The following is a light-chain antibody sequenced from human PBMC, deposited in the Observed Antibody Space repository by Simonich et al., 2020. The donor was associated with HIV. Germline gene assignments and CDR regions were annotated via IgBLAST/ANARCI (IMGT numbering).Light chain of an antibody. CDR1: SGSIASNY. V-gene: IGLV6-57*03. CDR3: QSYDSSSHWV. Sequence: NFMLTQPHSVSESPGKTVTISCTRSSGSIASNYVQWYQQRPGSAPTTVIYEDNQRPSGVPDRFSGSIDSSYNSASLTISGLKTEDEADYYCQSYDSSSHWVFGGGTKLTVL. J-gene: IGLJ3*02. CDR2: EDN.